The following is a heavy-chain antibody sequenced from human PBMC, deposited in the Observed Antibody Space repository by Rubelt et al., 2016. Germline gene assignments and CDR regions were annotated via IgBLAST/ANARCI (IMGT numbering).Heavy chain of an antibody. CDR2: IDSDDKK. CDR3: ERGSYDTFAYYYYGIDV. Sequence: QVTLRESGPALVKPTETLTLTCTFSGFSLSTRGLSVAWIRQPPGQALEWLAHIDSDDKKYYNTSLKTRLTISKDTSKDQVALTVTNVDPVDTATYYCERGSYDTFAYYYYGIDVWGQGTTVAVSS. CDR1: GFSLSTRGLS. J-gene: IGHJ6*02. D-gene: IGHD3-16*01. V-gene: IGHV2-70*01.